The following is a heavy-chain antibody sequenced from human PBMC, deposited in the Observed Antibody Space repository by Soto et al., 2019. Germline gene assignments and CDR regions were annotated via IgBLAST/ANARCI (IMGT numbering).Heavy chain of an antibody. V-gene: IGHV3-53*01. CDR2: IYSGGST. CDR3: ARDREDGTPRGAFDI. CDR1: GFTVSSNY. J-gene: IGHJ3*02. D-gene: IGHD2-15*01. Sequence: GGSLRLSCAASGFTVSSNYMSWVRQAPGKGLEWVSVIYSGGSTYYADSVKGRFTISRDNSKNTLYLQMNSLRAEDTAVYYCARDREDGTPRGAFDIWGQGTMVTVSS.